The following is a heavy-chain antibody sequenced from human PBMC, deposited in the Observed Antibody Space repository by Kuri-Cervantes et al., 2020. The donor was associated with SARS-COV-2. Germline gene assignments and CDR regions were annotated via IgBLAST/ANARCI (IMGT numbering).Heavy chain of an antibody. V-gene: IGHV4-39*07. D-gene: IGHD3-16*01. J-gene: IGHJ4*02. Sequence: SETLSLTCTVSGGSISSSSYYWGWIRQPPGKGLEWIGSIYYSGSTYYNPSLKSRVIVSMDKSKNQFSLKSSSVTAADTAVYYCARGEYSYAPDFDSWGQGTLVTVSS. CDR1: GGSISSSSYY. CDR2: IYYSGST. CDR3: ARGEYSYAPDFDS.